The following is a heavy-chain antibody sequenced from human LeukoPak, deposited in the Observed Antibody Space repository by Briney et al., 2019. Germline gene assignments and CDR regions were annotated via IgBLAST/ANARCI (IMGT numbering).Heavy chain of an antibody. V-gene: IGHV1-2*06. D-gene: IGHD3-3*01. CDR3: VPRRYDFWSGYYYYFDY. CDR1: GYTFTGYY. J-gene: IGHJ4*02. Sequence: ASVKVSCKASGYTFTGYYMHWVRQAPGQGLEWMGRINPNSGGTNYAQKFQGRVTMTRDTSISTAYMELSRLRSDDTAVYCCVPRRYDFWSGYYYYFDYWGQGTLVTVSS. CDR2: INPNSGGT.